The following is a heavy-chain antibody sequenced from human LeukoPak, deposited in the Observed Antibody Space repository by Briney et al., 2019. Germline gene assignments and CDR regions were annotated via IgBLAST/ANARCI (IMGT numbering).Heavy chain of an antibody. D-gene: IGHD4/OR15-4a*01. Sequence: GGALRLSCAASGFTFSSYAMNWVRQALGEGLGWVSISGSGGDTYYADSVKGRFTISRDNSKNTLYLQMNSLRAEDTAVYYCAKARGATYGTYYFDYWGQGTLVTVSS. V-gene: IGHV3-23*01. J-gene: IGHJ4*02. CDR1: GFTFSSYA. CDR2: SGSGGDT. CDR3: AKARGATYGTYYFDY.